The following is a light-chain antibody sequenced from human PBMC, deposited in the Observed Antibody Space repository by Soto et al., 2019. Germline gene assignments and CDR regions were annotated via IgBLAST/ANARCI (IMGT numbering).Light chain of an antibody. Sequence: QSALTQPASVSGSPGQSITISCTRTSSDVGAFTSVSWYQQHPGKAPKLIIYDIIHRPSGVSDRFSGSKSVNTASLTISGLQPEDEATYHCSSYSRSTTLVVFGGGTKVTVL. J-gene: IGLJ2*01. CDR3: SSYSRSTTLVV. CDR2: DII. CDR1: SSDVGAFTS. V-gene: IGLV2-14*03.